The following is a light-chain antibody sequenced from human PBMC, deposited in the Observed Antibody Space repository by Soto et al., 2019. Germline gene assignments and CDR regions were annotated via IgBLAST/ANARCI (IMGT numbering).Light chain of an antibody. J-gene: IGLJ1*01. CDR3: AAWDDSLKVYV. CDR2: NGN. V-gene: IGLV1-44*01. Sequence: QSVLTQPPSASGTPGQRVTISCSGSSSNIEFDTVSWCQQIPGTAPKLLIYNGNQRPSGVPDRFSGSESGTSASLAISGLQSEDEADYYCAAWDDSLKVYVFGTGTKVTVL. CDR1: SSNIEFDT.